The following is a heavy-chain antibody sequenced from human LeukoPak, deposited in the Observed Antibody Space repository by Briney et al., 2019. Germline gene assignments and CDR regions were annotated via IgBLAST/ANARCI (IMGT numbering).Heavy chain of an antibody. V-gene: IGHV3-9*01. Sequence: HPGRSLRLSCAASGFTFDDYAMHWVRQAPGKGLEWVSGISWNSGSIGYADSVKGRFTISRDNAKNSLYLQMNSLRAEDTAVYYCAKDRPPFYNWNDQVVGDAFDIWGQGTMVTVSS. CDR3: AKDRPPFYNWNDQVVGDAFDI. CDR1: GFTFDDYA. J-gene: IGHJ3*02. CDR2: ISWNSGSI. D-gene: IGHD1-20*01.